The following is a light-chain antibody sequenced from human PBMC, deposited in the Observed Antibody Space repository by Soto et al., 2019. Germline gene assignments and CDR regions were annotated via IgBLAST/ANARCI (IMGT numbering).Light chain of an antibody. J-gene: IGKJ1*01. V-gene: IGKV3-11*01. CDR1: QSVDKF. CDR3: HQYGKT. Sequence: EIELTQSPATLSLSPGETATLSCRASQSVDKFLAWYQQRPGQPPRLLIFDSSNRATGVPVRFSGTGSGTVFTLTIGSLEPEDFAVYYCHQYGKTFGQGTKADIK. CDR2: DSS.